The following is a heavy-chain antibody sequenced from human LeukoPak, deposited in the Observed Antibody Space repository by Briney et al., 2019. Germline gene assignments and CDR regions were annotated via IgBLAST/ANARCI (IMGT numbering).Heavy chain of an antibody. CDR1: GFTFSSYA. CDR2: ISGSDGRT. Sequence: GGSLRLSCAASGFTFSSYAMNWVRQAPGKGLEWVSAISGSDGRTYYADSVKGRFTISRDNSKNTLYLQMNSLRAEDTAVYYCAKEFRLGGKIFGVVIRSIYGMDVWGQGTTVTVSS. V-gene: IGHV3-23*01. J-gene: IGHJ6*02. CDR3: AKEFRLGGKIFGVVIRSIYGMDV. D-gene: IGHD3-3*01.